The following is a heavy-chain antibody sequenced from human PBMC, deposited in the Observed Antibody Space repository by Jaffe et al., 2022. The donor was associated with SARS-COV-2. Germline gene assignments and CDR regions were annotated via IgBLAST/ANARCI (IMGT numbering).Heavy chain of an antibody. D-gene: IGHD3-10*01. CDR3: ARCKWYYGSGSYSNYYYYYYMDV. J-gene: IGHJ6*03. V-gene: IGHV4-34*01. Sequence: QVQLQQWGAGLLKPSETLSLTCAVYGGSFSGYYWSWIRQPPGKGLEWIGEINHSGSTNYNPSLKSRVTISVDTSKNQFSLKLSSVTAADTAVYYCARCKWYYGSGSYSNYYYYYYMDVWGKGTTVTVSS. CDR1: GGSFSGYY. CDR2: INHSGST.